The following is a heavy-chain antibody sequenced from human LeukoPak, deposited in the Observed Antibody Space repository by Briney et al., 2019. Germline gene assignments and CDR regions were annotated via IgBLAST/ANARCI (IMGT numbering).Heavy chain of an antibody. CDR3: ARDLTGTTNH. J-gene: IGHJ5*02. CDR1: GYTFTGYY. D-gene: IGHD1-20*01. Sequence: ASVKVSCKASGYTFTGYYIHWVRQAPGQGLEWMGWIDPNSGGANYAQKFQGRVTMTRDTSISTVYMELNKLRSDDTAVYFCARDLTGTTNHWGQGTLVAAS. V-gene: IGHV1-2*02. CDR2: IDPNSGGA.